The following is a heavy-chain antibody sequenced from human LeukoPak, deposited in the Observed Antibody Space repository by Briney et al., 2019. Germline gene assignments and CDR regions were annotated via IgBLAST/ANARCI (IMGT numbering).Heavy chain of an antibody. CDR3: ARTPAAAINYYYYYMDV. Sequence: SETLSLTCTVSGYSISSGYYWGWIRQPPGKGLEWIANIYHSGNTYYNPSLKSRVTISVDTSRNQFSLKLSSVTAADTAVYYCARTPAAAINYYYYYMDVWGKGTTVTISS. CDR2: IYHSGNT. V-gene: IGHV4-38-2*02. CDR1: GYSISSGYY. D-gene: IGHD2-2*01. J-gene: IGHJ6*03.